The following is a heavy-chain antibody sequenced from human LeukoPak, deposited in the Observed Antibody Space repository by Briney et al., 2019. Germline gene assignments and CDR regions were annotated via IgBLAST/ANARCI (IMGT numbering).Heavy chain of an antibody. Sequence: GGSLRLSCAGSGFSFSSYGMHWVRQAPGKGLEWMAFIRSDGSNKYYADSVKGRFTISRDNSKNTLYLQMNSLRAEDTAVYYCARGLGDILTGFRHWGQGTLVTVSS. CDR1: GFSFSSYG. V-gene: IGHV3-30*02. J-gene: IGHJ4*02. CDR2: IRSDGSNK. D-gene: IGHD3-9*01. CDR3: ARGLGDILTGFRH.